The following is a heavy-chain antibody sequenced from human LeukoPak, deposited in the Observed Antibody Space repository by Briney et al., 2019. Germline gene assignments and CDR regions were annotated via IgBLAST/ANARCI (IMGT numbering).Heavy chain of an antibody. CDR3: ARDDMWAFDY. Sequence: PGGSLRLSCAASGFTFSSYSMNWVRQAPGKGLEWVSYISSSSSAIYYADSVKGRFTISRDNAKNSLNLQMNSLRDDDTAVYYCARDDMWAFDYWGQGTLVTVSS. J-gene: IGHJ4*02. CDR2: ISSSSSAI. D-gene: IGHD1-26*01. CDR1: GFTFSSYS. V-gene: IGHV3-48*02.